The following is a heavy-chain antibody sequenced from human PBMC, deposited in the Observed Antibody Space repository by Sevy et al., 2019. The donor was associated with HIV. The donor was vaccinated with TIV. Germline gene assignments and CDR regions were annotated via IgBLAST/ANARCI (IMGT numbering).Heavy chain of an antibody. CDR1: GFTFGDYA. V-gene: IGHV3-49*03. Sequence: GGSLRLSCTASGFTFGDYAMSWFRQAPGKGLEWVGFIRSKAYGGTTEDAASVKGRFTISREDSKSIAYLQMNSLKTEDTAVYYCTRDVLAGSYYYDSSGYYPDYWGQGTLVTVSS. D-gene: IGHD3-22*01. CDR2: IRSKAYGGTT. CDR3: TRDVLAGSYYYDSSGYYPDY. J-gene: IGHJ4*02.